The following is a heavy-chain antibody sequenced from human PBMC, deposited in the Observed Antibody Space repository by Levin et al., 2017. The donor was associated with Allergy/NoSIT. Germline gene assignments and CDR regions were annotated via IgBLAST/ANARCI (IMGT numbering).Heavy chain of an antibody. CDR3: ARLRDVGYFFDY. V-gene: IGHV3-11*03. Sequence: GGSLRLSCAASGFTFSDYYMSWIRQAPGKGLEWISYISSSGSYTNYADSVKGRFTIFRDNAKNSLYLQMNSLSAEDTAVYYCARLRDVGYFFDYWGQGTLVTVSS. D-gene: IGHD3-10*02. CDR2: ISSSGSYT. CDR1: GFTFSDYY. J-gene: IGHJ4*02.